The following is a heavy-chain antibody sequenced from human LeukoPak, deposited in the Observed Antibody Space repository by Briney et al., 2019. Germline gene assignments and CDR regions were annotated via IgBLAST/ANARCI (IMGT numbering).Heavy chain of an antibody. CDR2: ISSSGRTI. Sequence: GGSLRLSCAASGFTFSSYEMTWVRQAPGKGLEWVSYISSSGRTIYYAYSVKGRFAISRDNAKNSLYLQMNSLRAEETAVYYCARVGGSDYFDYWGQGTLVTVSS. V-gene: IGHV3-48*03. CDR1: GFTFSSYE. J-gene: IGHJ4*02. CDR3: ARVGGSDYFDY.